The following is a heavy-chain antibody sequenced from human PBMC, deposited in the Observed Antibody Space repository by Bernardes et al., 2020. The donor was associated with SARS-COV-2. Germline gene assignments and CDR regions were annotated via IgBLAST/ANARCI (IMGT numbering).Heavy chain of an antibody. V-gene: IGHV4-34*01. Sequence: SETLSLTCAVYGGSFNDYSWTWIRQAPGKGLEWIGEVHHSGSTKYNPSLRSRVTISLDTSKNQFSLKLSSVTAADTAVYYCARGASGVNMILVVIGFSYYFDYWGQGTLVTVSS. J-gene: IGHJ4*02. CDR3: ARGASGVNMILVVIGFSYYFDY. CDR1: GGSFNDYS. CDR2: VHHSGST. D-gene: IGHD3-22*01.